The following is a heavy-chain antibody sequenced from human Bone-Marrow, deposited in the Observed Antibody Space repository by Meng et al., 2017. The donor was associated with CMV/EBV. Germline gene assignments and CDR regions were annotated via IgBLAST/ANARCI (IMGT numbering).Heavy chain of an antibody. J-gene: IGHJ6*02. CDR3: ASGGNYYYYGMDV. V-gene: IGHV3-30*04. CDR1: GFTFSSYA. Sequence: GESLKISCAASGFTFSSYAMHWVRQAPGKGLEWVAVISYDGSNKYYADSVKGRFTISRDNSKNTLYLQMNSLRAEDTAVYYCASGGNYYYYGMDVWGQGTTVTFSS. CDR2: ISYDGSNK. D-gene: IGHD3-10*01.